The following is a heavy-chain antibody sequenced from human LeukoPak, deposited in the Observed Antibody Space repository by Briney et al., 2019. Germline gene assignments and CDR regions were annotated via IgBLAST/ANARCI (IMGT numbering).Heavy chain of an antibody. CDR2: INHSGST. Sequence: PSETLSLTCAVYGGSFSGYYWSWIRQPPGKGLEWIGEINHSGSTNYNPSLKSRVTISVDTSKNQFSLKLSSVTAADTAVYYCARGQYSSSWYYYYYYMDVWGKGTTVTVSS. D-gene: IGHD6-13*01. V-gene: IGHV4-34*01. CDR3: ARGQYSSSWYYYYYYMDV. J-gene: IGHJ6*03. CDR1: GGSFSGYY.